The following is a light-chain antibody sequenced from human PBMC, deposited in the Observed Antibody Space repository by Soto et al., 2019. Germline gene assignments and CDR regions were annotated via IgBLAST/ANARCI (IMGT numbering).Light chain of an antibody. V-gene: IGLV2-14*01. CDR1: SSDVGGYNS. J-gene: IGLJ2*01. CDR2: EVT. CDR3: SSYTSSSTLV. Sequence: QSVLTQPASVSGSPGQSITISCTGTSSDVGGYNSVSWYQQHPGKAPKLQIYEVTNRPSGISNRFSGSKSGNSASLTISGLQAEDEADYYCSSYTSSSTLVFGGGTKVTVL.